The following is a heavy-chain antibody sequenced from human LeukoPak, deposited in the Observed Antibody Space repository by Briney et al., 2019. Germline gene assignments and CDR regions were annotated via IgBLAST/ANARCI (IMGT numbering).Heavy chain of an antibody. CDR2: IYYSGST. CDR3: ARLEMATIRVRAFDI. J-gene: IGHJ3*02. CDR1: GGSISSSSYY. V-gene: IGHV4-39*01. Sequence: PSETLSLTCTVSGGSISSSSYYWGWIRQPPGKGLEWIGSIYYSGSTYYNPSLKSRVTISVDTSKNQFSLKLSSVTAADTAVYYRARLEMATIRVRAFDIWGQGTMVTVSS. D-gene: IGHD5-24*01.